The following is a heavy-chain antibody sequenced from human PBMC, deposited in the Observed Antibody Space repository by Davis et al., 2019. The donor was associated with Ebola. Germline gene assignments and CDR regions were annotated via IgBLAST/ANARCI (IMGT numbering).Heavy chain of an antibody. V-gene: IGHV5-51*01. CDR3: ARRLALRNDAYDM. CDR1: GYSFTSYW. Sequence: GESLKISCRASGYSFTSYWIGWVRQMPGKGLEWMGIIHPVDSDTRYSPSFQGQVTISADKSIKTAYLQWNSLKASDTAIYYCARRLALRNDAYDMWGQGTMVTVSS. CDR2: IHPVDSDT. J-gene: IGHJ3*02. D-gene: IGHD2-21*01.